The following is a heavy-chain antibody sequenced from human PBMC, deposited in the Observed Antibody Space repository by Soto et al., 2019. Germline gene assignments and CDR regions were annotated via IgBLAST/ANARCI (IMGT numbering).Heavy chain of an antibody. Sequence: EVQRVESGGGLVKPGGSLRLSCAASGFTFSSYSMNWVRQAPGKGLEWVSSISSSSSYIYYADSVKGRFTISRDNAKNSLYLQMNSLRAEDTAVYYCARVAITYYYDSSGYYYPDYWGQGTLVTVSS. CDR3: ARVAITYYYDSSGYYYPDY. CDR1: GFTFSSYS. J-gene: IGHJ4*02. D-gene: IGHD3-22*01. CDR2: ISSSSSYI. V-gene: IGHV3-21*01.